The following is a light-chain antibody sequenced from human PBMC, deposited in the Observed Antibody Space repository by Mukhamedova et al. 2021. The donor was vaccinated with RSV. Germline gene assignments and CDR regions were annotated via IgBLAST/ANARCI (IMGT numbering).Light chain of an antibody. J-gene: IGKJ4*01. CDR3: LQDYNYPLT. Sequence: SVSSSYLAWYQQKPGQAPRLLIYGASSRATGIPDRFSGSGSGTDFTLTISSLQPEDFATYYCLQDYNYPLTFGGGTKVEIK. CDR1: SVSSSY. CDR2: GAS. V-gene: IGKV3-7*02.